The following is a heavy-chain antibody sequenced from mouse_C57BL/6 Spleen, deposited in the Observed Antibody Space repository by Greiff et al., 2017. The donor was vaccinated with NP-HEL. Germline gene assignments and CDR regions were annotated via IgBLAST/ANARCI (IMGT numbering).Heavy chain of an antibody. CDR1: GFNIKNTY. D-gene: IGHD1-1*01. J-gene: IGHJ4*01. V-gene: IGHV14-3*01. Sequence: EVQLQESVAELVRPGASVKLSCTASGFNIKNTYMHWVKQRPEQGLEWIGRIDPANGNTKYAPKFQGKAPITADTSSNAAYLQLSSLTSEDTAIYYCADYYGSSYDYAKDYWGQGTSVTVSS. CDR2: IDPANGNT. CDR3: ADYYGSSYDYAKDY.